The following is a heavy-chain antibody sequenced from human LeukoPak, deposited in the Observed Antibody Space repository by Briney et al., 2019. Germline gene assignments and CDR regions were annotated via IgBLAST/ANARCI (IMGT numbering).Heavy chain of an antibody. J-gene: IGHJ2*01. CDR1: GFTFSTYT. D-gene: IGHD6-13*01. Sequence: GGSLRLSCAASGFTFSTYTMHWVRQAPGKGLEYVSSIGSNGNNTFYADSVKGRFTISRDNSKNTLYLQMGSLRGDDMAVYYCANGGQQQLVKDWYFDLWGRGTLVTVSS. CDR2: IGSNGNNT. CDR3: ANGGQQQLVKDWYFDL. V-gene: IGHV3-64*02.